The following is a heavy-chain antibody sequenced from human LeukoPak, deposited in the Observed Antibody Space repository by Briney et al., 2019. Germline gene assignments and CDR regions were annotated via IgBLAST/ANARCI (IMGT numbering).Heavy chain of an antibody. D-gene: IGHD6-19*01. CDR3: AKSLYSNGDACDI. Sequence: GGSLRLSCETSGLIFSGVGMHSGRQSPGKELEGIAFISSDGSKKYYGDSVKGRFTISRHNAKNTLYRQLHSLRAEDTAAYDCAKSLYSNGDACDIWGQGTMVTVSS. CDR2: ISSDGSKK. J-gene: IGHJ3*02. CDR1: GLIFSGVG. V-gene: IGHV3-30*02.